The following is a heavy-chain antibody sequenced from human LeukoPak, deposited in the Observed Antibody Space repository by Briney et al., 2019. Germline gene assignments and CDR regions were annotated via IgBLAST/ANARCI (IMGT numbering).Heavy chain of an antibody. CDR1: GGSFSGYY. Sequence: PSETLSLTCAVYGGSFSGYYWSWIRQPPGKGLEWIGEINHSGSTNYNPSLKSRVTISVDTSKNQFSLKLSSVTAADTAVYYCARDYSVWQGLQPSTLFAYWGQGTLVTVSS. CDR3: ARDYSVWQGLQPSTLFAY. J-gene: IGHJ4*02. V-gene: IGHV4-34*01. CDR2: INHSGST. D-gene: IGHD1-1*01.